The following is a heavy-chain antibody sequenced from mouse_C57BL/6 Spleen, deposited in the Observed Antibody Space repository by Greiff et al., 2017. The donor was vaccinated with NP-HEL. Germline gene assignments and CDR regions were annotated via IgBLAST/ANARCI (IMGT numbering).Heavy chain of an antibody. D-gene: IGHD3-2*02. CDR2: IDPSDSYT. Sequence: QVQLQQPGAELVMPGASVKLSCKASGYTFTSYWMHWVKQRPGQGLEWIGEIDPSDSYTNYNQKFKGKSTLTVDKSSSTAYMQLSSLTSEDSAVYYCARLDSSGYVGYWGQGTTLTVSS. V-gene: IGHV1-69*01. CDR1: GYTFTSYW. CDR3: ARLDSSGYVGY. J-gene: IGHJ2*01.